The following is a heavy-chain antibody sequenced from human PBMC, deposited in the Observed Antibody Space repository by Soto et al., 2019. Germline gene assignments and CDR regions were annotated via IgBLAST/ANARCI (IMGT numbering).Heavy chain of an antibody. D-gene: IGHD2-21*01. V-gene: IGHV1-3*01. CDR1: EYTFTSYD. J-gene: IGHJ5*02. CDR3: ARANYCGGGAGCFRWFDP. CDR2: INAGNGNT. Sequence: QVQLVQSGAEVTKPGASVKVSCKASEYTFTSYDIHWVRQAPGQRLEWMGRINAGNGNTKYSQKFQDRVIFTRDTSATTAYMELSSLNSEDTAVYYCARANYCGGGAGCFRWFDPWGQGTLVTVSS.